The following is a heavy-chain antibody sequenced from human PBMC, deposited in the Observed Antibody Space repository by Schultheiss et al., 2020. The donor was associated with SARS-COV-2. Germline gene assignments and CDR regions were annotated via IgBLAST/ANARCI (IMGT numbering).Heavy chain of an antibody. CDR2: ISDSGGST. D-gene: IGHD4-17*01. CDR1: GFTFSRSV. Sequence: GGSLRLSCAASGFTFSRSVMSWVRQAPGKGLEWVSAISDSGGSTYYADSVKGRFTISRDNSKNTLYLQMNSLRAEDTAVYYCAKSVPYGVHGGVSDYWGQGTLVTVSS. J-gene: IGHJ4*02. V-gene: IGHV3-23*01. CDR3: AKSVPYGVHGGVSDY.